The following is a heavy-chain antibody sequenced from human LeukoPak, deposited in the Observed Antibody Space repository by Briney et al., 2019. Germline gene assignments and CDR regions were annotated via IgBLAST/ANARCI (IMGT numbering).Heavy chain of an antibody. CDR2: INPNSGGT. V-gene: IGHV1-2*02. CDR3: ARSLYYYYYGMDV. J-gene: IGHJ6*02. Sequence: GASVKVSCKASGYTFTGYYMHWVRQAPGQGLEWMGWINPNSGGTNYAQKFQGRVTMTRDTSISTAYMELSSLRSEDTAVYYCARSLYYYYYGMDVWGQGTTVTVSS. CDR1: GYTFTGYY.